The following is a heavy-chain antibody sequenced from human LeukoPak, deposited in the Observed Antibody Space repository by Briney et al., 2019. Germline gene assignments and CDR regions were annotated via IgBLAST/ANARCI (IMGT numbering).Heavy chain of an antibody. CDR2: INHSGST. Sequence: SETLSLTCAVYGGSFSGYYWSWIRQPPGKGLEWNGEINHSGSTNYNPSLKSRVTISVDTSKNQLSLKLNSVTAADTAVYYCARDLGVVEGSFNYWGQGTLVTVSS. CDR1: GGSFSGYY. J-gene: IGHJ4*02. CDR3: ARDLGVVEGSFNY. D-gene: IGHD2-15*01. V-gene: IGHV4-34*01.